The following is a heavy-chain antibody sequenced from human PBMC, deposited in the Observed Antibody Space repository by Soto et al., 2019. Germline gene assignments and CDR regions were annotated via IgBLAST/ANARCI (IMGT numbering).Heavy chain of an antibody. CDR2: TYNRSKWYN. Sequence: PSQTLSHTCAISGDSVSSNSAAWNWIRQSQSGGHEWLGRTYNRSKWYNDYAVSVKSRITINPDTPKNKFSLQLDSVTPEDTAVYYCARDSSGLYYFDYWGQGTLVTVSS. J-gene: IGHJ4*02. CDR3: ARDSSGLYYFDY. D-gene: IGHD6-19*01. CDR1: GDSVSSNSAA. V-gene: IGHV6-1*01.